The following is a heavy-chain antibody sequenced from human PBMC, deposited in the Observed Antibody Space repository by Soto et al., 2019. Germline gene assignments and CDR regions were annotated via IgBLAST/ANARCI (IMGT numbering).Heavy chain of an antibody. Sequence: ASVKVSCKASGYTFTSYDINWVRQATGQGLEWMGWMNPNSGNTGYAQKFQGRVTMTRNTSISTAYMELSSLRSEDTAVYYCSQRRYRTNGVCYTGGMGDAFDIWGQGTMVTVSS. J-gene: IGHJ3*02. D-gene: IGHD2-8*01. V-gene: IGHV1-8*01. CDR3: SQRRYRTNGVCYTGGMGDAFDI. CDR2: MNPNSGNT. CDR1: GYTFTSYD.